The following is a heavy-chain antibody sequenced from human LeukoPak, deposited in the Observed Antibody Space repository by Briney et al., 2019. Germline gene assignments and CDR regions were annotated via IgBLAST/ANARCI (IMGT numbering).Heavy chain of an antibody. CDR1: GFTFSSYN. J-gene: IGHJ4*02. V-gene: IGHV3-21*01. D-gene: IGHD1-1*01. Sequence: GGSLRLSCAASGFTFSSYNMNWVRQAPGKGLEWVSSITSSSSSIYYADSVKGRFTISRDNAKDSLYLQMNSLRAEDTAVYYCANTKQFEYWGQGTLVTVSS. CDR2: ITSSSSSI. CDR3: ANTKQFEY.